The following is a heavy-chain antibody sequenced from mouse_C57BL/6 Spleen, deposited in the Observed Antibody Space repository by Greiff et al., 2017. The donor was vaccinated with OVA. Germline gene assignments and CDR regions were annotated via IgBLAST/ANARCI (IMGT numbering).Heavy chain of an antibody. CDR3: TRGQLGLDY. D-gene: IGHD4-1*02. Sequence: VQLQQSGTVLARPGASVKLSCKTSGYTFTSYWMHWVKQRPGQGLEWIGAIYPGNGDTSYNQKFKGKAKLTAVTAASTAYMELSSLKNEDAAVYYLTRGQLGLDYWGQGTTLTVSS. CDR1: GYTFTSYW. CDR2: IYPGNGDT. V-gene: IGHV1-5*01. J-gene: IGHJ2*01.